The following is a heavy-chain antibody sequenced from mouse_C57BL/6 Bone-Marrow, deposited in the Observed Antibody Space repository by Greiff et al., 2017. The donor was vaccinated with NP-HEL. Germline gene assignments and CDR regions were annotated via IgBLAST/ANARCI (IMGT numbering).Heavy chain of an antibody. CDR1: GYTFTDYN. J-gene: IGHJ3*01. V-gene: IGHV1-22*01. Sequence: VQLQQSGPELVKPGASVKMSCKASGYTFTDYNMHWVKQSHGKSLEWIGYINPNNGGTSYNQKFKGKATLTADKSSSTAYMELRSLTSEDSAVYFCARSDYYSNYGFAYWGQGTLVTVSA. CDR2: INPNNGGT. CDR3: ARSDYYSNYGFAY. D-gene: IGHD2-5*01.